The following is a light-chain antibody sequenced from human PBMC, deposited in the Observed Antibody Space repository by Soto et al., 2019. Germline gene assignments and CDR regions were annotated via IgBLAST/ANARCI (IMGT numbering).Light chain of an antibody. Sequence: QSVLTQPASVSGSPGQSITISCTGTSSDVGGYNYVSWYQQYPGKAPKLMIYDVSNRPSGVSNRFSGSKSGNKASLTISGLQAEDEADYYCSSYTSTSTYVLFGGGTKLTVL. CDR2: DVS. J-gene: IGLJ2*01. V-gene: IGLV2-14*01. CDR3: SSYTSTSTYVL. CDR1: SSDVGGYNY.